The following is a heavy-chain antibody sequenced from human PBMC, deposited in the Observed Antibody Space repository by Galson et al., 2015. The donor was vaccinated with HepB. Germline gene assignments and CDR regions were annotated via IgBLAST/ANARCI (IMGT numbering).Heavy chain of an antibody. Sequence: SLRLSCAASGFTFSDHYVEWVRQAPGKGLEWVGRVRIQAYTYLTEYAASVKGRFTISRDDSKNSLYLQMDSLKTDDTAVYYCARGLYDSSGYYLFLDYWGQGTLVTVSS. D-gene: IGHD3-22*01. CDR2: VRIQAYTYLT. V-gene: IGHV3-72*01. J-gene: IGHJ4*02. CDR1: GFTFSDHY. CDR3: ARGLYDSSGYYLFLDY.